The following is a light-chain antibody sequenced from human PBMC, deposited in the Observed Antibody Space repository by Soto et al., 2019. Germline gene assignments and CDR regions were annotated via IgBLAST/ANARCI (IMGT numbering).Light chain of an antibody. V-gene: IGKV1-39*01. CDR3: QQSYNNPT. CDR1: QNINSY. J-gene: IGKJ5*01. CDR2: AAS. Sequence: DIQMTQSPSSLSASVGDIVTITCRASQNINSYLNWYQHKPGKAPNLLIYAASSLQSGVPSRFSGSGSGTHFTLTISSLQPEDSAIYYCQQSYNNPTFGQGTRLEIK.